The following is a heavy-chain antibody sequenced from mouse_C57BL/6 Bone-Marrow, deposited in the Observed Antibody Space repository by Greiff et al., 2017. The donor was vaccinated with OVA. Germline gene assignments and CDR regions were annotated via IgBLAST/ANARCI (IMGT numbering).Heavy chain of an antibody. CDR2: LDPSDSYT. CDR1: GYTFTSYW. D-gene: IGHD1-1*01. V-gene: IGHV1-69*01. J-gene: IGHJ2*01. Sequence: QVQLKQPGAELVMPGASVKLSCKASGYTFTSYWMHWVKQRPGQGLEWIGELDPSDSYTNYNQKFKGKSTLTVDKSSSTAYMQLSSLTSEDSAVYYCASGRPTVVAPFDYWGQGTTLTVSS. CDR3: ASGRPTVVAPFDY.